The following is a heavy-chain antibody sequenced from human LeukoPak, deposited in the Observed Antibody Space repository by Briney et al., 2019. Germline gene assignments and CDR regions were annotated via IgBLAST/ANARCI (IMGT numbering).Heavy chain of an antibody. V-gene: IGHV3-30*02. J-gene: IGHJ4*02. D-gene: IGHD6-19*01. CDR1: GFIFYSYA. CDR3: ASLAVAGDY. Sequence: SGGSLRLSCAASGFIFYSYAMSWVRLAPGKGLEWVAFIRYDGSNKYYADSVKGQFTISRDNSKNTLYLQMNSLRAEDTAVYYCASLAVAGDYWGQGTLVTVSS. CDR2: IRYDGSNK.